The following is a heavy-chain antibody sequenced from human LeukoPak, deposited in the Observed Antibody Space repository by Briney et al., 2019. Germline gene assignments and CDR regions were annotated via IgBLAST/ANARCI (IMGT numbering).Heavy chain of an antibody. CDR2: ISGSGGST. J-gene: IGHJ6*02. CDR1: GFTFSSYA. V-gene: IGHV3-23*01. D-gene: IGHD3-22*01. Sequence: GGSLRLSCAASGFTFSSYAVSWVRQAPGKGLEWVSAISGSGGSTYYADSVKGRFTISRDNSKNTLYLQMNSLRAEDTAVYYCARGHYYDSSGYLGYYYYGMDVWGQGTTVTVSS. CDR3: ARGHYYDSSGYLGYYYYGMDV.